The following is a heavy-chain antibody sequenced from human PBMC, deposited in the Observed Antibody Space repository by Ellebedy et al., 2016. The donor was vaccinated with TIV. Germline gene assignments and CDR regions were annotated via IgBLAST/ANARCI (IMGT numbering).Heavy chain of an antibody. V-gene: IGHV4-59*12. CDR2: IYYSGST. CDR1: GGSITGYY. D-gene: IGHD6-19*01. J-gene: IGHJ3*02. Sequence: SETLSLTXTVSGGSITGYYWSWIRQPPGKGLEWIGYIYYSGSTYYNPSLKSRVTISVDTSKNQFSLKLSSVTAADTAVYYCARDHGPAVPNDAFDIWGQGTMVTVSS. CDR3: ARDHGPAVPNDAFDI.